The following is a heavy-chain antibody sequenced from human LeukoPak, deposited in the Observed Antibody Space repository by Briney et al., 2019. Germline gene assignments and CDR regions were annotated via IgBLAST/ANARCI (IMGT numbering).Heavy chain of an antibody. CDR3: ARGWVVATGGFDM. CDR1: GFTVSLYY. V-gene: IGHV3-53*01. D-gene: IGHD2-8*02. J-gene: IGHJ3*02. CDR2: IYSSGPT. Sequence: GGSLRLSCAASGFTVSLYYMTWVRQAPGKGLEWVSVIYSSGPTYYADSVKGRFTISRDNSKNTVYLQMNSLRGEDTAVYFCARGWVVATGGFDMWGQGTMVTVSS.